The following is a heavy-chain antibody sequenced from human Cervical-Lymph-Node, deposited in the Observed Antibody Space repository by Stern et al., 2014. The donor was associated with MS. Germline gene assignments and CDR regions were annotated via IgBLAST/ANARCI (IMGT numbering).Heavy chain of an antibody. CDR1: GGAISSGSYY. Sequence: QVQLQESGPGLVKPSQTLSLTCTVSGGAISSGSYYWSWIRQPAGKGLEWIGRIYTSGSTNHTPSIKFQFPISVDPSKNLSSLSLSSVTAADTAVYYCARVENCSGGSCYTGGWFDPWGQGTLVTVSS. CDR2: IYTSGST. D-gene: IGHD2-15*01. V-gene: IGHV4-61*02. J-gene: IGHJ5*02. CDR3: ARVENCSGGSCYTGGWFDP.